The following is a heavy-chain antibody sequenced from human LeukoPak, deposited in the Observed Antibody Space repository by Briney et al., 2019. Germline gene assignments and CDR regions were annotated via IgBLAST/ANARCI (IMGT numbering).Heavy chain of an antibody. CDR1: RLTFSSYG. D-gene: IGHD2-8*02. V-gene: IGHV3-30*02. CDR2: IQYDGSNA. J-gene: IGHJ4*02. CDR3: AKGTLGSCSGVTCYEFDY. Sequence: GGSLRLSCAASRLTFSSYGMHWVRQAPGKGLEWVAYIQYDGSNAQYADSVKGRITISRDNSKNTVYLQMNSLRAEDTALYYCAKGTLGSCSGVTCYEFDYWGQGTLVTVSS.